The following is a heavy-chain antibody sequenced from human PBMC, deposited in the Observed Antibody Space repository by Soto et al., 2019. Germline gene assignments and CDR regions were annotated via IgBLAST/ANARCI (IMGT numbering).Heavy chain of an antibody. V-gene: IGHV1-18*01. CDR2: ISAYNGNT. Sequence: ASVKVSCKASGYTFTSYGISWVRQAPGQGLEWMGWISAYNGNTNYAQKLQGRVTMTTDTSTSTAYMELRSLRSDDTAVYYCARDPVSYGSGTTLFDYWGQGTLVTVSS. D-gene: IGHD3-10*01. J-gene: IGHJ4*02. CDR1: GYTFTSYG. CDR3: ARDPVSYGSGTTLFDY.